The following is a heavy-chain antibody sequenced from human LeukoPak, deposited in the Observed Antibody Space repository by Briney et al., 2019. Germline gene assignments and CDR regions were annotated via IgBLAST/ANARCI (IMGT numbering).Heavy chain of an antibody. Sequence: ASVKVSCKASGYTFTGYYMHWVRQAPGQGLEWMGWINPNSGGTNYAQKFQGWVTMTRDTSISIAYMELSRLRSDDTAVYYCAREARPDIVVVPAARMDTPYYYYGMDVWGQGTTVTVSS. CDR1: GYTFTGYY. V-gene: IGHV1-2*04. J-gene: IGHJ6*02. CDR3: AREARPDIVVVPAARMDTPYYYYGMDV. D-gene: IGHD2-2*01. CDR2: INPNSGGT.